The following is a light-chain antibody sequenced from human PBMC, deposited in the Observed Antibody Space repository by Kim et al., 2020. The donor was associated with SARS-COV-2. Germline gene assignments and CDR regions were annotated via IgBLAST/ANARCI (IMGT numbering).Light chain of an antibody. Sequence: QTATQTCNGNSNIVGNQGAAWLQQHQGNPPRLLTYRNNNRPAGISERFSASRSGNTASLTITGLQPEDEADYYCSALYSSLSAPWVFGEGTQLTVL. CDR1: SNIVGNQG. CDR2: RNN. J-gene: IGLJ3*02. CDR3: SALYSSLSAPWV. V-gene: IGLV10-54*02.